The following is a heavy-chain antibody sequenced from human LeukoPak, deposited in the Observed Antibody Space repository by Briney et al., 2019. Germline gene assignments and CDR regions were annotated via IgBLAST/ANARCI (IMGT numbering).Heavy chain of an antibody. Sequence: GGSLRLSCAASGFTFSSYSMNWVRQAPGKGLEWVSSISSRSSYIYYADSVKGRFTISRDNAKNSLYLQMNSLRAEDTAVYYCARVKAVAGTYFDYWGQGTLVTVSS. J-gene: IGHJ4*02. CDR1: GFTFSSYS. CDR2: ISSRSSYI. V-gene: IGHV3-21*01. D-gene: IGHD6-19*01. CDR3: ARVKAVAGTYFDY.